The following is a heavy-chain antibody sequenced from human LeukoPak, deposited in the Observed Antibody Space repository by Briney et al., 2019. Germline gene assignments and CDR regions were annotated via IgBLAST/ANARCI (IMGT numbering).Heavy chain of an antibody. J-gene: IGHJ5*02. D-gene: IGHD2-21*02. CDR3: ARRLRGHIVVVTRSERFWFDP. CDR1: GYTFTSYD. V-gene: IGHV1-8*02. Sequence: GASVKVSCKASGYTFTSYDINWVRQATGQGLEWMGWMNPKSGNTGHAQKFQGRVTMTRNTSISTAYMELSSLRSEDTAVYYCARRLRGHIVVVTRSERFWFDPWGQGTLVTVSS. CDR2: MNPKSGNT.